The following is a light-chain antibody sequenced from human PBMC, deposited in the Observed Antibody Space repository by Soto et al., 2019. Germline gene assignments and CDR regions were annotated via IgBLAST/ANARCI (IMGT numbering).Light chain of an antibody. CDR1: TGAVTSGYY. Sequence: QAVVTQEPSLTVSPGGTVTRTCASSTGAVTSGYYPNWFQQKPGQAPRALSYSTSNKHSWTPARFSGSLLGGKAALTLSGVQPEDEAEYYCLLYYGGARVFGGGTKLTVL. CDR2: STS. CDR3: LLYYGGARV. V-gene: IGLV7-43*01. J-gene: IGLJ3*02.